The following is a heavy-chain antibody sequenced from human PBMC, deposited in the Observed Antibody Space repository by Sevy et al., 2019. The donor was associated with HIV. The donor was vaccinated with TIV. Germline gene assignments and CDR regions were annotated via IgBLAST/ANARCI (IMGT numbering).Heavy chain of an antibody. J-gene: IGHJ4*02. D-gene: IGHD6-19*01. V-gene: IGHV3-33*01. CDR2: IWYDGSNE. CDR1: GFTFSSYG. CDR3: AREHIAVAGIGYYFDH. Sequence: GGSLRLSCVASGFTFSSYGMHWVRQAPGKGLEWVAVIWYDGSNEEYADSVRGRFTISRDNSRATLYLQMNSLRAEDTAVYYCAREHIAVAGIGYYFDHWGQGTLVTVSS.